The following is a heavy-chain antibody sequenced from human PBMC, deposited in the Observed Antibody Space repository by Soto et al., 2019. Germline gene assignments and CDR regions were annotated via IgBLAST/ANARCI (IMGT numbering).Heavy chain of an antibody. CDR1: GGSISSSSYY. CDR2: IYYSGST. J-gene: IGHJ6*03. V-gene: IGHV4-39*01. CDR3: ARHNGGYVGVDYYYYYMDV. Sequence: QLQLQESGPGLVKPSETLSLTCTVSGGSISSSSYYWGWIRQPPGKGLEWIGSIYYSGSTYYNPSLKSRVTISVDTSKNQFSLKLSSVTAADTAVYYCARHNGGYVGVDYYYYYMDVWGKGTTVTVSS. D-gene: IGHD5-12*01.